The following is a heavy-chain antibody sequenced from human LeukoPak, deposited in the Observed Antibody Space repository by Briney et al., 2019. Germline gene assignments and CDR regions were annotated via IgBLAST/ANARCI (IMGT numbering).Heavy chain of an antibody. V-gene: IGHV4-59*01. D-gene: IGHD3-10*01. J-gene: IGHJ4*02. CDR2: IYYSGST. Sequence: PSETLSLTCTASGGSINNYYWSWIRQPPGKGLEWSGYIYYSGSTKYNPSLRSRVTISVDTSKNQFSLKLRSVTAADTAMYYCARGPTFRGVITSLRYYFDYWGQGTLLTVSS. CDR1: GGSINNYY. CDR3: ARGPTFRGVITSLRYYFDY.